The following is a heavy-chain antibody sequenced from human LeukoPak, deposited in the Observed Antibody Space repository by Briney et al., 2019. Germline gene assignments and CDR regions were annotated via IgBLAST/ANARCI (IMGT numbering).Heavy chain of an antibody. D-gene: IGHD3-22*01. Sequence: SETLSLTCTISDGSISFYYWSWIRQPPGKGLEWIGYIYYSGSTNYNPPLKSRVTISVDTSKNQFSLKLSSVTAADTAVYYCASPYDSSAYYSLRYWGQGTLVTVSS. J-gene: IGHJ4*02. V-gene: IGHV4-59*08. CDR2: IYYSGST. CDR3: ASPYDSSAYYSLRY. CDR1: DGSISFYY.